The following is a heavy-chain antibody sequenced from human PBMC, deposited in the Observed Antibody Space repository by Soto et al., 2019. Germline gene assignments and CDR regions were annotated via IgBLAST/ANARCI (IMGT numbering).Heavy chain of an antibody. J-gene: IGHJ5*02. CDR1: GGSIRVQSYY. D-gene: IGHD1-20*01. Sequence: SETLSLTCTVSGGSIRVQSYYWTWIRQTPWKGLEWVGSSYYSGTSYFNPALKGRVTISVDTSTNQFSLRLTSVTAADTAVYYCTRRYNWNDYYFDPWGQGXLVTVSS. V-gene: IGHV4-39*01. CDR3: TRRYNWNDYYFDP. CDR2: SYYSGTS.